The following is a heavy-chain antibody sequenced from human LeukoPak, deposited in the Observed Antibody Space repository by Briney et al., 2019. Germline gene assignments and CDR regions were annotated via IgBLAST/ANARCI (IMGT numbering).Heavy chain of an antibody. V-gene: IGHV3-23*01. Sequence: GGSLRLSCTVSGFTFSSYGMSWVRQAPGKGLEWVSAISGSGGSTYYADSVKGRFTISRDNSKNTLYLQMNSLRAEDTAVYYCASRYSSGWYDYWGQGTLVTVSS. J-gene: IGHJ4*02. CDR3: ASRYSSGWYDY. CDR1: GFTFSSYG. D-gene: IGHD6-19*01. CDR2: ISGSGGST.